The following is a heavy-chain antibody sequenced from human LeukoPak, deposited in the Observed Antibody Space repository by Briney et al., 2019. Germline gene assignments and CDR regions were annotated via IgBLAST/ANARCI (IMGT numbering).Heavy chain of an antibody. J-gene: IGHJ4*02. D-gene: IGHD2-2*01. Sequence: GGSLRLSCAASGFTFSNAWMNWVRQAPGKGLEWVGRIKSKTGGGTTDYAAPVKGRLTISRDDSKNTLYLQMNSLKTEDTAVYYCTTDIVVPAAWDYWGQGTLVTVSS. CDR3: TTDIVVPAAWDY. CDR1: GFTFSNAW. V-gene: IGHV3-15*07. CDR2: IKSKTGGGTT.